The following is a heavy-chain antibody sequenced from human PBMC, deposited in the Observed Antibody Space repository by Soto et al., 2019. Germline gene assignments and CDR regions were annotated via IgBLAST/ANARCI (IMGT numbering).Heavy chain of an antibody. CDR3: AREDIVVIHAFDI. J-gene: IGHJ3*02. CDR2: INPNSGGT. D-gene: IGHD2-15*01. Sequence: ASVKVSCKASGYTFTGYYMHWVLQAPGQGLEWMGWINPNSGGTNYAQKFQGWVTMTRDTSISTAYMELSRLRSDDTAVYYCAREDIVVIHAFDIWGQGTMVTVSS. CDR1: GYTFTGYY. V-gene: IGHV1-2*04.